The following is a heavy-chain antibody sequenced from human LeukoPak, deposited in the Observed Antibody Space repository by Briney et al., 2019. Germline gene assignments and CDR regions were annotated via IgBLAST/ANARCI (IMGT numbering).Heavy chain of an antibody. Sequence: ASVKVSCKASGYTFTGSYMHWVRQAPGQGLEWMGWINPYSGDTNYAQKFQGRVTMTRDTSISTAYMELSSLKSDDTAVYYCARVAMSGIGSDDFWGQGTLVTASS. CDR2: INPYSGDT. V-gene: IGHV1-2*02. D-gene: IGHD1-26*01. CDR3: ARVAMSGIGSDDF. CDR1: GYTFTGSY. J-gene: IGHJ4*02.